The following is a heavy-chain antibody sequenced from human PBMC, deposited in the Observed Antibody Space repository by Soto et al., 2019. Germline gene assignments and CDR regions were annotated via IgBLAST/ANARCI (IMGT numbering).Heavy chain of an antibody. CDR1: GFSFSSYA. CDR3: ANARGSSPLCGYCYMDV. J-gene: IGHJ6*03. Sequence: EVRLLESGGGLIQPGGSLRLSCAASGFSFSSYAMSWVRQAPDKGLEWVSAVGGNSDSTFYADSVKGRFTISEDGSKNTLFLQMNSGRAEDTAVYYCANARGSSPLCGYCYMDVWGKVTT. CDR2: VGGNSDST. V-gene: IGHV3-23*01. D-gene: IGHD1-26*01.